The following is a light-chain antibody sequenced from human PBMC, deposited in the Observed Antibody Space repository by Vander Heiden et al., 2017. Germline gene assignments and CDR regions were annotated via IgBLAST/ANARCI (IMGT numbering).Light chain of an antibody. CDR2: GDT. J-gene: IGLJ2*01. CDR1: ALPKED. CDR3: YSTDSSGNHRV. V-gene: IGLV3-10*01. Sequence: SYELTQPPSVSVSPGQTARLTCSGDALPKEDAWWYQQKAGQAPALVIYGDTKRPSGIPERFSGSRSGKMATLTISGAQVEDEADYYCYSTDSSGNHRVFGGGTKLTVL.